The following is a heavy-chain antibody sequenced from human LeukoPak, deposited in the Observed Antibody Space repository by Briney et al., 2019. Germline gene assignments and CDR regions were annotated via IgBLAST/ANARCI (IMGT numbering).Heavy chain of an antibody. CDR3: ARGRTGWAYYFDY. CDR2: IYYTGNT. CDR1: GGSISSYY. Sequence: WETLSLTCTVSGGSISSYYWGWTRQPPGRGLEWIGFIYYTGNTNYNPSLKSRVTISVDTSKNQLSLKLNSVTTADTAVYYCARGRTGWAYYFDYWGQGSLVTVSS. V-gene: IGHV4-59*01. J-gene: IGHJ4*02. D-gene: IGHD6-19*01.